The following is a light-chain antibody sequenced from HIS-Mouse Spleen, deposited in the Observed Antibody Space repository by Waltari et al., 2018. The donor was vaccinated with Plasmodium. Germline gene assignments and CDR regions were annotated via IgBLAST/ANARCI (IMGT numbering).Light chain of an antibody. CDR1: QGIRND. CDR3: LQDYNYPYT. Sequence: AIPMTQSPSLLSASVGDRVTITCRASQGIRNDLGWYQQKPGKAPKLLISAASSLQSGVPSRFSGSGSGTDFTLTISSLQPEDFATYYCLQDYNYPYTFGQGTKLEIK. V-gene: IGKV1-6*01. CDR2: AAS. J-gene: IGKJ2*01.